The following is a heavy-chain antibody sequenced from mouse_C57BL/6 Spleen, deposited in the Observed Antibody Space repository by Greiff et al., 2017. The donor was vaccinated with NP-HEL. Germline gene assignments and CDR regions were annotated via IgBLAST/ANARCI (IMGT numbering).Heavy chain of an antibody. V-gene: IGHV1-52*01. D-gene: IGHD2-1*01. CDR1: GYTFTSYW. Sequence: VQLQQSGAELVRPGSSVKLSCKASGYTFTSYWMHWVKQRPIQGLEWIGNIDPSDSETHYNQKFKDKATLTVDKSSSTAYMQLSSLTSEDSAVYYCARSEGNYRTFAYWGQGTLVTVSA. CDR2: IDPSDSET. CDR3: ARSEGNYRTFAY. J-gene: IGHJ3*01.